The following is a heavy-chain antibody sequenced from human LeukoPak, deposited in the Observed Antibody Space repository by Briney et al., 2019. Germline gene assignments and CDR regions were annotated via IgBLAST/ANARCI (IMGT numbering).Heavy chain of an antibody. CDR2: MYYTGTT. J-gene: IGHJ4*02. V-gene: IGHV4-59*13. CDR3: ARGVGSSSSPFDY. CDR1: GGSITTYS. Sequence: SSETLSLTCAVSGGSITTYSWSWIRQPPGKGLEWIGYMYYTGTTNYNPSLKSRVTISRDTSKNQFSLKLSSVTAADTAVYYCARGVGSSSSPFDYWGQGTLVTVSS. D-gene: IGHD6-6*01.